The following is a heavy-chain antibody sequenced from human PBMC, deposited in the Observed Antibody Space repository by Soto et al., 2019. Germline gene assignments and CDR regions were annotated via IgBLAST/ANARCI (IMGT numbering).Heavy chain of an antibody. CDR1: GFTFSSYG. Sequence: GGSLRLSCAASGFTFSSYGMHWVRQALGKGLEWVAVISYDGNNKYYADSVKGRFTISRDNFKNTLYLQMDSLRAEDTAMYYCAKDHLETTVTTPSYWGQGTLVTVSS. CDR3: AKDHLETTVTTPSY. J-gene: IGHJ4*02. D-gene: IGHD4-17*01. CDR2: ISYDGNNK. V-gene: IGHV3-30*18.